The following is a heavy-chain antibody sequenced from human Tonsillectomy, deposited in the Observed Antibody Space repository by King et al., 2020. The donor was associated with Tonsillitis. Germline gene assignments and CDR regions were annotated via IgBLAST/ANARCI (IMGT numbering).Heavy chain of an antibody. J-gene: IGHJ4*02. Sequence: VQLQQWGAGLLKPSETLSLTCAVYGGSFSGYYWSWIRQPPGKGLEWIGEINHSGSTNYNPSLKSRVTISVDTSKNQFSLKLSSVTAADTAVYYCARARPLWFGSYFDYWGQGTLVTVSS. V-gene: IGHV4-34*01. CDR1: GGSFSGYY. CDR3: ARARPLWFGSYFDY. CDR2: INHSGST. D-gene: IGHD3-10*01.